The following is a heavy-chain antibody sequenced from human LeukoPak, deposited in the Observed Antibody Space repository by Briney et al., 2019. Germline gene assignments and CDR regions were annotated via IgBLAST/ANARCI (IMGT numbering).Heavy chain of an antibody. Sequence: GGSLRLSCEASGLSFSSYDMSWVRQAPGKGLEWVSGISGSVSGFGSPTKYADSVKGRLTISRDNSKNTLYLQMNSLRAEDTAVYYCAKSIRDRFYFDYWGQGTLVTVS. V-gene: IGHV3-23*01. CDR2: ISGSVSGFGSPT. D-gene: IGHD2-21*02. J-gene: IGHJ4*02. CDR1: GLSFSSYD. CDR3: AKSIRDRFYFDY.